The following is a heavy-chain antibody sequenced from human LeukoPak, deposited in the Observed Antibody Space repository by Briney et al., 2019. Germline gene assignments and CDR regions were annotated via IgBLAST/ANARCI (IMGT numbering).Heavy chain of an antibody. V-gene: IGHV3-23*01. Sequence: GGSLRLSCAASGFTFSSYAMSWVRQAPGKGLEWVSAISGSGVTTYYADSVKGWFTISRDNSKNTLYLQMNSLRAEDTALYYCAKDRDYYLVGFFDYWGQGTLVTVSS. D-gene: IGHD3-10*01. CDR1: GFTFSSYA. J-gene: IGHJ4*02. CDR3: AKDRDYYLVGFFDY. CDR2: ISGSGVTT.